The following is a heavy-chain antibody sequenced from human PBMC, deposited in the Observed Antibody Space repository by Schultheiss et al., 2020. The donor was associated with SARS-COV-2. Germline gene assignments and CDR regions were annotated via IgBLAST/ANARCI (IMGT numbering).Heavy chain of an antibody. CDR2: IYTSGST. J-gene: IGHJ5*02. V-gene: IGHV4-4*07. CDR3: ARVVPAAMNWFDP. D-gene: IGHD2-2*01. Sequence: SETLSLTCIVSGGSIRSFYWSWIRQPPGKGLEWIGRIYTSGSTNYNPSLKSRVTISVDTSKNQFSLKLSSVTAADTAVYYCARVVPAAMNWFDPWGQGTLVTVSS. CDR1: GGSIRSFY.